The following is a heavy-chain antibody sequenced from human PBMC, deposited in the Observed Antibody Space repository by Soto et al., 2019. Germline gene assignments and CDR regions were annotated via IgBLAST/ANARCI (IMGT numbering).Heavy chain of an antibody. D-gene: IGHD3-3*01. CDR3: ARDQRFHWFDP. CDR1: GGSISSGGYY. J-gene: IGHJ5*02. CDR2: IYYSGST. V-gene: IGHV4-31*03. Sequence: SETLSLTCTVSGGSISSGGYYWSWIRQHPGKGLEWIGYIYYSGSTYYNPSLKSRVTISVDTSKNQFSLKLSSVTAADTAVYYCARDQRFHWFDPWGQGTLVTVSS.